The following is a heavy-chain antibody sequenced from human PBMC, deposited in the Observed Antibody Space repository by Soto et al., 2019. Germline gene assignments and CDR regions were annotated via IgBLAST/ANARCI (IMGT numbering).Heavy chain of an antibody. CDR3: AVLITSMVFDY. D-gene: IGHD5-18*01. Sequence: QVQLVQSEAEVKRPGSSVKVSCKASGGTFSTYTINWVRQAPGQGLEWMGRIIPMLGIANYAQKFQGRVTITADQSTTTAYLELSSLRSEDTAVYYFAVLITSMVFDYWGQGTLFTVSS. V-gene: IGHV1-69*02. J-gene: IGHJ4*02. CDR1: GGTFSTYT. CDR2: IIPMLGIA.